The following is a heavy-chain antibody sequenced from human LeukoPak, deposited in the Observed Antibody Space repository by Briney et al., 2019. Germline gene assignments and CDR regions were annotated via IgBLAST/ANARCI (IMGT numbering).Heavy chain of an antibody. V-gene: IGHV3-23*01. CDR1: GFIFSSYA. D-gene: IGHD2-15*01. CDR3: AKRLIDSCGGSSCYSVDY. CDR2: ISGSGGTNT. J-gene: IGHJ4*02. Sequence: LPGGSLRLSCAASGFIFSSYAMSWARQAPGKGLGWVSGISGSGGTNTYYADSVKGRFTISRDSSKNVLYLQMNSLRAEDTAVYYCAKRLIDSCGGSSCYSVDYWGQGTLVTVSS.